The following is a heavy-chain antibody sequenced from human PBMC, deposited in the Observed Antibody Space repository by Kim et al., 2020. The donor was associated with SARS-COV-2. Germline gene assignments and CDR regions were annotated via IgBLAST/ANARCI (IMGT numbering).Heavy chain of an antibody. V-gene: IGHV1-18*01. CDR3: ARDFSGSSSRVFDY. J-gene: IGHJ4*02. Sequence: QKLQGRVTMTTDTSTSTAYMELRSLRSDDTAVYYCARDFSGSSSRVFDYWGQGTLVTVSS. D-gene: IGHD6-6*01.